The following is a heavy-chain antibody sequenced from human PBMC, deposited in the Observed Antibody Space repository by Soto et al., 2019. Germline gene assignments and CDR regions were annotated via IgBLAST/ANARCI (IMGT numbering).Heavy chain of an antibody. CDR3: ARSDGDHVSGWFDP. CDR2: IYHSGST. V-gene: IGHV4-30-2*01. D-gene: IGHD4-17*01. Sequence: QLQLQESGSGLVKPSQTLSLTCAVSGGSISSGGYSWSWIRQPPGKGLEWIGYIYHSGSTYYNPSLKSRVTISVDRSKNQFSLKLSSVTAADTAVYYCARSDGDHVSGWFDPWGQGTLVTVSS. J-gene: IGHJ5*02. CDR1: GGSISSGGYS.